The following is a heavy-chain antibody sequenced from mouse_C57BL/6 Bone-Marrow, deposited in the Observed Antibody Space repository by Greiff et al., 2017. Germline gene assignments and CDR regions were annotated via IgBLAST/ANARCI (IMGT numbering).Heavy chain of an antibody. CDR2: IDPSDSYT. CDR3: ARRWDMDY. D-gene: IGHD1-1*02. CDR1: GYTFTSYW. Sequence: VQLQQPGAELVKPGASVKLSCKASGYTFTSYWMQWVKQRPGQGLEWIGEIDPSDSYTNYNQKFKGKATLTVDPSSSTAYMQLSSLTSEDSAVYYCARRWDMDYWGQGTSVTVSS. V-gene: IGHV1-50*01. J-gene: IGHJ4*01.